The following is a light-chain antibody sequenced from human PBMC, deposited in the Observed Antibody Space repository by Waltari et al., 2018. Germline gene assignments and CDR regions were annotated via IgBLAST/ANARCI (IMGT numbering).Light chain of an antibody. V-gene: IGLV2-14*03. CDR2: DVS. CDR1: SSDVGGYNY. CDR3: SSYTSSNIYVV. Sequence: QSALTQPASVSGSPGQSITISCTGTSSDVGGYNYVSWYQQHPGKAPKLMIYDVSNRPSGVSNRVSGSKSGNTASLTISGLQAEDEADYYCSSYTSSNIYVVFGGGTKLTVL. J-gene: IGLJ2*01.